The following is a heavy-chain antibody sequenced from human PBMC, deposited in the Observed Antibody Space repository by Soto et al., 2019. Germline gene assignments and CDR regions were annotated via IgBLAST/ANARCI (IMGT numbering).Heavy chain of an antibody. V-gene: IGHV4-59*08. J-gene: IGHJ6*03. Sequence: SETLSLTCTVSGASISRYYWTWIRQPPGKGLEWIGHIYSSGSPTYNPSLESRVIISVDASKNQFSLKLSSVSAAATAVYYCARLAPGASLSHFYYYLDVWGKGTTVTVSS. CDR3: ARLAPGASLSHFYYYLDV. D-gene: IGHD3-10*01. CDR1: GASISRYY. CDR2: IYSSGSP.